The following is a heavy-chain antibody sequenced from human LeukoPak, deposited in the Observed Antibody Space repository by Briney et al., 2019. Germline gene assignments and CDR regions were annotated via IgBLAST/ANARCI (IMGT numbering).Heavy chain of an antibody. D-gene: IGHD4-23*01. CDR1: GYSFTDYY. Sequence: GASVKVSCKASGYSFTDYYMHWVRQAPGQGLEWMGIINPFGGSTNYAQKFQGRVTMTGDMSTSTIYMEVSSLRSEDTAVYYCARNPTVISDQYYYYMDVWGKGTTVTISS. CDR2: INPFGGST. V-gene: IGHV1-46*01. CDR3: ARNPTVISDQYYYYMDV. J-gene: IGHJ6*03.